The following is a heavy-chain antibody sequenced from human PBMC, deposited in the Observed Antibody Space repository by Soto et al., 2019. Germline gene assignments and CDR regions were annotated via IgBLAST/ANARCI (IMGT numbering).Heavy chain of an antibody. Sequence: QVQLEQSGAEVKKPGASVKVSCKASGYTFTSYGIIWVRQAPGQGLEWMGWISDYNGNTNYEHKLQGRVTMTTDTSTRTAYIELRSMRSDDTAVYYCARAKSLILGARYLVGFDYWCQGTLVTVSS. D-gene: IGHD1-26*01. J-gene: IGHJ4*02. CDR2: ISDYNGNT. CDR1: GYTFTSYG. CDR3: ARAKSLILGARYLVGFDY. V-gene: IGHV1-18*01.